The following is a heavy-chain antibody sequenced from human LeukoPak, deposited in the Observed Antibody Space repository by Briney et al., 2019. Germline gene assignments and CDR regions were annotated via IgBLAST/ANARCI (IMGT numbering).Heavy chain of an antibody. CDR1: GFTFSSYA. J-gene: IGHJ4*02. CDR2: ISSNGGST. V-gene: IGHV3-64*01. CDR3: ARHGRQWLVPFDY. Sequence: GGSLRLSCAASGFTFSSYAMHWVRQAPGKGLEYVSGISSNGGSTYYANSVKGRFTISRDNSKNTLYLQMGSLRAEDMAVYYCARHGRQWLVPFDYWGQGTLVTVSS. D-gene: IGHD6-19*01.